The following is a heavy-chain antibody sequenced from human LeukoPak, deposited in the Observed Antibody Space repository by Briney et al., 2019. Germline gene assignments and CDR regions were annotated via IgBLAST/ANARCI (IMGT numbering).Heavy chain of an antibody. J-gene: IGHJ6*03. CDR3: ARGVLGIVVVPAAMRYYYYMDV. Sequence: KPSETLSLTCTVSGGSISSGSYYWSWIRQPAGKGLEWIGRIYTSGSTNYNPSLKSRVTISVDTSKNQFSLKLSSVTAADTAVYYCARGVLGIVVVPAAMRYYYYMDVWGKGTTVTVSS. V-gene: IGHV4-61*02. CDR2: IYTSGST. CDR1: GGSISSGSYY. D-gene: IGHD2-2*01.